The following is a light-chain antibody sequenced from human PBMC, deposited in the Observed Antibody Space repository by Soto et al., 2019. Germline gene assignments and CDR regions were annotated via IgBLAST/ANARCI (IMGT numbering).Light chain of an antibody. J-gene: IGKJ4*01. Sequence: DIQLTQSPSFLSASVGDRVTITCRASQGISGYFAWYQQKPGKAPKLLIYAASTLQSGVPSRFSGSGSGTEFTLTIGSLQPEDFASYYCQQLNSYSLTFGGGTKVEIK. CDR2: AAS. CDR3: QQLNSYSLT. CDR1: QGISGY. V-gene: IGKV1-9*01.